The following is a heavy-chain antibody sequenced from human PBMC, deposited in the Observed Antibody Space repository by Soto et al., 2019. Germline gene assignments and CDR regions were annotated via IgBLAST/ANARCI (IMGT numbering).Heavy chain of an antibody. CDR1: GFTFSRYW. D-gene: IGHD6-13*01. V-gene: IGHV3-74*02. Sequence: EMQLVESGGGLVQPWESLRLSCAASGFTFSRYWMHWVRQSPEKGLVWVSHINTDGSNRNYADSVKGRFTISRDNAKNTLYLQMDGLEAEDAALYYCARAAYSSSWYADFWGQGTLGTVSS. J-gene: IGHJ4*02. CDR2: INTDGSNR. CDR3: ARAAYSSSWYADF.